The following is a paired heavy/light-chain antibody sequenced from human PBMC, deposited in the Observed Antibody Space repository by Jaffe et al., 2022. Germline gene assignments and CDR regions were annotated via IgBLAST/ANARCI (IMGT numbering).Light chain of an antibody. V-gene: IGKV4-1*01. CDR1: QSVLYSSNNKNY. Sequence: DIVMTQSPDSLAVSLGERATINCKSSQSVLYSSNNKNYLAWYQQKPGQPPNLLIYWASTRDSGVPDRFSGSGSGTDFTLTISSLQTEDVAVYYCQQYYTTPPAFGQGTKVEIK. J-gene: IGKJ1*01. CDR3: QQYYTTPPA. CDR2: WAS.
Heavy chain of an antibody. CDR3: MRHETYYYGSGSYGYYYYIDV. Sequence: EVQLVQSGAEVKKPGESLKISCKGSGYNFTNFWIGWVRQMPGKGLEWMAIIHPGDSDTRYGPSFQGQVTISADKSSSTAYLQWSSLKASDTAMYYCMRHETYYYGSGSYGYYYYIDVWGKGTTVTVSS. CDR2: IHPGDSDT. V-gene: IGHV5-51*01. D-gene: IGHD3-10*01. CDR1: GYNFTNFW. J-gene: IGHJ6*03.